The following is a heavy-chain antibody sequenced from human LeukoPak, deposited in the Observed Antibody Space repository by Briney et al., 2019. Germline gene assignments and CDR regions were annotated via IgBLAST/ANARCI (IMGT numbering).Heavy chain of an antibody. J-gene: IGHJ3*02. V-gene: IGHV3-33*01. CDR1: GYTFSNYG. Sequence: SCKASGYTFSNYGMNWVRQAPGKGLEWVAVIWYDGSNTYYADSVKGRFTISRDNSKNTLYLQMNNLRAEDTAVYYCARWEVAGYNYGFNAFDIWGQGTTVTVSS. CDR2: IWYDGSNT. CDR3: ARWEVAGYNYGFNAFDI. D-gene: IGHD5-18*01.